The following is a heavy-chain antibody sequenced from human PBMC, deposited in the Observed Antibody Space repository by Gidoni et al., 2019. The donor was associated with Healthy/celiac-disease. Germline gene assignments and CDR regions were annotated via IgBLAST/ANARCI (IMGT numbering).Heavy chain of an antibody. CDR3: ASRYCSSTSCYHDAFDI. V-gene: IGHV5-51*01. CDR2: IYPGDSDT. Sequence: EVQLVQSGAEVKKPGESLKISCKGSGYSFTSYWIGWVRQMPGKGLEWMGIIYPGDSDTRYSPSFQGQVTISADKSISTAYLQWSSLKASDTAMYYCASRYCSSTSCYHDAFDIWGQGTMVTVSS. D-gene: IGHD2-2*01. CDR1: GYSFTSYW. J-gene: IGHJ3*02.